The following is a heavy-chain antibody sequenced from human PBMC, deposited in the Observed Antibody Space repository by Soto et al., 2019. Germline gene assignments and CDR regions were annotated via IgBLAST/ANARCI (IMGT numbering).Heavy chain of an antibody. CDR1: GYTFTSYA. D-gene: IGHD6-13*01. J-gene: IGHJ5*02. CDR2: INAGNGNT. Sequence: QVQLVQSGAEVKKPGASVKVSCKASGYTFTSYAMHWVRQAPGQRLEWMGWINAGNGNTKYSQKFQGRVTITRDTSARTAYMELSSLRSEDTAVYYCARELFGQQLGNWFDPWGQGTLVTVSS. CDR3: ARELFGQQLGNWFDP. V-gene: IGHV1-3*01.